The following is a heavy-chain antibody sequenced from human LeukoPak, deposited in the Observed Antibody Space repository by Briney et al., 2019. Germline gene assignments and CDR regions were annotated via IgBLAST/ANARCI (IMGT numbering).Heavy chain of an antibody. CDR2: INHSGST. V-gene: IGHV4-34*01. Sequence: PSETLSLTCAVYGGSFSGYYWSWIRQPPGKGLEWIGEINHSGSTNYNPSLKSRVTISVDTSKNQFSLKLSSVTAADTAVYYCAKGESSSWSSRSVDYWGQGTLVTVSS. CDR1: GGSFSGYY. CDR3: AKGESSSWSSRSVDY. D-gene: IGHD6-13*01. J-gene: IGHJ4*02.